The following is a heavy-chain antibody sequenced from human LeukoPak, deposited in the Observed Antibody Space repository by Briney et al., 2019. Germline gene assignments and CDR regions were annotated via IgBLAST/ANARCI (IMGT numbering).Heavy chain of an antibody. J-gene: IGHJ4*02. D-gene: IGHD2-8*02. Sequence: ASVKVSCKASGYTFSSFYMHWVRQAPGQGLEWMGIINPTGGSTSYAQKFQGRVTMTTDTSTSTAYMELSSLRSEDAAVYYCARDHSTGGNWGQGTLVTVSS. CDR3: ARDHSTGGN. CDR1: GYTFSSFY. CDR2: INPTGGST. V-gene: IGHV1-46*01.